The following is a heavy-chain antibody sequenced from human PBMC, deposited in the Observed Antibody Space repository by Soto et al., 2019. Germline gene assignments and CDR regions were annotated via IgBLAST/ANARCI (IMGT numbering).Heavy chain of an antibody. CDR1: GFTFSKYA. CDR2: ISASGRNT. CDR3: AIPPPRDYYYYGMDV. V-gene: IGHV3-23*01. Sequence: GGSLRLSCAASGFTFSKYAMNWVRQAPGKGLEWVSTISASGRNTYYADSVKGRFTISRDNSKNTLYLQMNSLRAEDTAVYYCAIPPPRDYYYYGMDVWGQGTTVTVSS. J-gene: IGHJ6*02.